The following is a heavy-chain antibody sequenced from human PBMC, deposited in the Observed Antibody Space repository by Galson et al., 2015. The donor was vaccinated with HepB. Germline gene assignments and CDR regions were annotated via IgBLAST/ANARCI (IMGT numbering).Heavy chain of an antibody. J-gene: IGHJ4*02. Sequence: SLRLSCAASGFTFSSYAMHWVRQAPGKGLEYVSAISSNGGSTYYANSVKGRFTISRDNSKNTLYLQMNSLRAEDTAVYYCARAGTVTESVYFDYWGQGTLVTVSS. V-gene: IGHV3-64*01. D-gene: IGHD4-11*01. CDR1: GFTFSSYA. CDR3: ARAGTVTESVYFDY. CDR2: ISSNGGST.